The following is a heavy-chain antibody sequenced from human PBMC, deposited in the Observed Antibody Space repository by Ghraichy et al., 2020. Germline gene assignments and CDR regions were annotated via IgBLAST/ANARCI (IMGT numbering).Heavy chain of an antibody. Sequence: ISWDSVSSNSAAWTWIRQSPSRGLEWMGRTYYRSKWSNDYAVSVKSRITINPDTSKNQFSLQLNSVTPEDTAVYYCARMVAGRLFDYWGQGTLVTVSS. CDR2: TYYRSKWSN. D-gene: IGHD6-19*01. CDR3: ARMVAGRLFDY. J-gene: IGHJ4*02. V-gene: IGHV6-1*01. CDR1: WDSVSSNSAA.